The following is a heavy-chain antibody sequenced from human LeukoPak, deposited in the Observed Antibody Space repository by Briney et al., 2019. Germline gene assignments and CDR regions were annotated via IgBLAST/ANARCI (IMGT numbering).Heavy chain of an antibody. CDR1: GFTFSSYS. J-gene: IGHJ4*02. Sequence: PGGSLRLSCAASGFTFSSYSMNWVRQAPGKGLEWVSSISSSSSYIYYADSVKGRFTISRDNAKNSLYLQMNSLRAEGTAVYYCARDLFGRDGYNLFDYWGQGTLVTVSS. CDR2: ISSSSSYI. D-gene: IGHD5-24*01. CDR3: ARDLFGRDGYNLFDY. V-gene: IGHV3-21*01.